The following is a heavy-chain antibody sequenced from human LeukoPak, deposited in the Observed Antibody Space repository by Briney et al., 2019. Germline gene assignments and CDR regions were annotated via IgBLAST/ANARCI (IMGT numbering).Heavy chain of an antibody. CDR1: GYIFTQYG. CDR3: ARDSSHSGWSNY. CDR2: ISTYTGDT. V-gene: IGHV1-18*01. Sequence: ASVKVSCKASGYIFTQYGISWVRQAPGQGLEWMASISTYTGDTNNAQNFQGRVTMTTDTFTSTAYMELRGLRSDDTAVYYCARDSSHSGWSNYWGQGTLVTVSS. J-gene: IGHJ4*02. D-gene: IGHD6-19*01.